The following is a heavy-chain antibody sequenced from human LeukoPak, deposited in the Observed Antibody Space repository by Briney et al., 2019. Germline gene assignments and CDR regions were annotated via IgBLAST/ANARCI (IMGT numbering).Heavy chain of an antibody. D-gene: IGHD6-13*01. Sequence: GGSLRPSCAASGFTFSSYAMSWVRQAPGKGLEWVSAISGSGGSTYYADSVKGRFTISRDNSKNTLYLQMNSLRAEDTAVYYCAKTGTPWYYFDYWGQGTLVSVSS. CDR2: ISGSGGST. CDR1: GFTFSSYA. V-gene: IGHV3-23*01. J-gene: IGHJ4*02. CDR3: AKTGTPWYYFDY.